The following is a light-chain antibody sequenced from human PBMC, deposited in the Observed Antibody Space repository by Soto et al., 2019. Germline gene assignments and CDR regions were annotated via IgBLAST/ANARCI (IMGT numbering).Light chain of an antibody. CDR2: EVT. CDR1: SSDVGAYKY. Sequence: QSVLTQPPSASGSPGQSVTISCTGTSSDVGAYKYVSWYQQYPGKAPKLMIYEVTKRPSGVPDRFSGSKSGNTASLTVSGIKAEDEADYYCTSYVGTDIWVFGGGPKLTVL. J-gene: IGLJ3*02. V-gene: IGLV2-8*01. CDR3: TSYVGTDIWV.